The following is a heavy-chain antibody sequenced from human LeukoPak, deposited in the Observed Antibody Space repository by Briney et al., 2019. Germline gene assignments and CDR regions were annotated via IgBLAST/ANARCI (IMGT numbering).Heavy chain of an antibody. CDR2: IYYSGST. J-gene: IGHJ6*03. V-gene: IGHV4-39*07. CDR1: GCSISSYY. Sequence: SETLSLTCAVSGCSISSYYWGWIRQPPGKGLEWIGSIYYSGSTYYNPSLKSRVTISVDTSKNQFSLKLSSVTAADTAVYYCAREVGYDSRKYYYYYYLDVWGKGTTVTVSS. D-gene: IGHD3-22*01. CDR3: AREVGYDSRKYYYYYYLDV.